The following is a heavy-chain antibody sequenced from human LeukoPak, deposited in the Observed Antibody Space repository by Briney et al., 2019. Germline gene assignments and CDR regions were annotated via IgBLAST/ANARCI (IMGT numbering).Heavy chain of an antibody. CDR2: IYHSGST. CDR3: ARLYYHGSGSRFYWFDP. D-gene: IGHD3-10*01. CDR1: GYSISSGYY. V-gene: IGHV4-38-2*02. J-gene: IGHJ5*02. Sequence: SETLSLTCTVSGYSISSGYYWGWIRQPPGKGLEWIGSIYHSGSTYYNPSLKSRVTISVDTSKNQFSLKLSSVTAADTAVYYCARLYYHGSGSRFYWFDPWGQGTLVTVSS.